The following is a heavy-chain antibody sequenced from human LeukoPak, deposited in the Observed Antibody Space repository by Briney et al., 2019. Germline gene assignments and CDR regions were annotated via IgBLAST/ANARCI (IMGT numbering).Heavy chain of an antibody. V-gene: IGHV3-21*01. CDR1: GFSLYTYS. D-gene: IGHD3-22*01. CDR2: ITSTSTCI. Sequence: PGGSLRLSCAVSGFSLYTYSMNWVRQAPGKGLEWVSSITSTSTCIYYADSVKGRFTISRDNAKNSLYLQMNSLRVEDTAVYYCARVGSAAPVTSSGHTIDYWGQGILVIVSS. CDR3: ARVGSAAPVTSSGHTIDY. J-gene: IGHJ4*02.